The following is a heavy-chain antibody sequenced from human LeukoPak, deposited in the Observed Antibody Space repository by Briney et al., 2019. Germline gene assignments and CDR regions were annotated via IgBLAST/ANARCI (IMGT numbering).Heavy chain of an antibody. CDR2: IWYDGKNI. J-gene: IGHJ4*02. CDR1: GFTFTTYG. V-gene: IGHV3-33*01. CDR3: LRDPYEAY. Sequence: GGSLRLSCAVSGFTFTTYGMHWVRQAPGKGLEWVAVIWYDGKNIYYADSVKGRFTISRDNSKNTVYLQMNSLRAEDTAVYYCLRDPYEAYWGQGTLVIVSS. D-gene: IGHD5-12*01.